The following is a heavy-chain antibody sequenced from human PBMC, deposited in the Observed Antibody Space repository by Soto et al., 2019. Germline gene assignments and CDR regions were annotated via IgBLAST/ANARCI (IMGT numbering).Heavy chain of an antibody. CDR1: GYTFTSYG. CDR2: ISAYNGNT. D-gene: IGHD6-19*01. Sequence: QVQLVQSGAEVKNPGASVKVSCKASGYTFTSYGISWVRQAPGQGLEWMGWISAYNGNTNYAQKLQGRVTMTTDTSTSTAYMERRSLRSDATAVYYCARDGSGWYNYYYGMDVWGQGTTVTVSS. V-gene: IGHV1-18*01. J-gene: IGHJ6*02. CDR3: ARDGSGWYNYYYGMDV.